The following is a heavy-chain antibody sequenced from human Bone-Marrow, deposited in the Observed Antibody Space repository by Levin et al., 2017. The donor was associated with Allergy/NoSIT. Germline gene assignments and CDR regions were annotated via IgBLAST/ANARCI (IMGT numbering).Heavy chain of an antibody. D-gene: IGHD5-24*01. CDR2: IKEDGSEK. J-gene: IGHJ5*02. V-gene: IGHV3-7*01. CDR1: GFTFSNSW. CDR3: ARDQFRRATIGARWFDP. Sequence: RTGVSLRLSCAASGFTFSNSWMSWVRQAPGKGLEWVANIKEDGSEKYYVDSVKGRFTISRDNAKNSLYVQMNSLRAEDTAVYYCARDQFRRATIGARWFDPWGQGTLVTVSS.